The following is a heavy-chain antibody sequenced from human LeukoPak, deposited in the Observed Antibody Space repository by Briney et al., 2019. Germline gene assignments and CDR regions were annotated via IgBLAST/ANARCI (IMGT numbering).Heavy chain of an antibody. D-gene: IGHD2-2*01. V-gene: IGHV1-24*01. Sequence: ASVKVSCKVSGYTLTELSMHWVRQAPGKGLEWMGGFDPEDGETIYAQKFQGRVTMTEDTSTDTAYMELSSLRSEDTAVYYCATGPAAVPAAIVDYYYMDVWGKGTTVTVSS. CDR2: FDPEDGET. CDR1: GYTLTELS. J-gene: IGHJ6*03. CDR3: ATGPAAVPAAIVDYYYMDV.